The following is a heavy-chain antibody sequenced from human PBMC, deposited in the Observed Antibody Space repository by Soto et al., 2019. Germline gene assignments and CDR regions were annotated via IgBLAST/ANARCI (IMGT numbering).Heavy chain of an antibody. CDR1: GFTFSSYG. Sequence: PGGSLRLSCAASGFTFSSYGMHWVRQAPGKGLEWVAVISYDGSNKYYADSVKGRFTISRDNSKNTLYLQMNSLRAEDTAVYYCAKEDVDTAMDYWGQGTLVTVSS. J-gene: IGHJ4*02. V-gene: IGHV3-30*18. CDR2: ISYDGSNK. CDR3: AKEDVDTAMDY. D-gene: IGHD5-18*01.